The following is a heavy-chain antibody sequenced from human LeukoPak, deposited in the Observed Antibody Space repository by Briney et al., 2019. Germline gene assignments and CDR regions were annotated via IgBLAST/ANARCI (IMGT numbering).Heavy chain of an antibody. Sequence: GGSLRLSCAASGFTFSNYVMHWARQAPGKGLEWVAVISNDGGKKYYVDSVKGRFTISRDNSKNTLYLQMNSLRAEDTAVYYCAREGIWGQGTLVTVSS. V-gene: IGHV3-30*03. CDR3: AREGI. CDR1: GFTFSNYV. CDR2: ISNDGGKK. J-gene: IGHJ4*02.